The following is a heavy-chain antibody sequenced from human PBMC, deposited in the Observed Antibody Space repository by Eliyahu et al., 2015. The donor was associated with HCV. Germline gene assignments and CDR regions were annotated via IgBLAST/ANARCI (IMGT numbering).Heavy chain of an antibody. D-gene: IGHD3/OR15-3a*01. CDR2: IYWDDDK. Sequence: QITLKESGPTLVKPTQTLTLTCNFSGFSLSTSGVGVGWIRQPPGKALDWLALIYWDDDKRYSPSLKSRLTIAKDTSKDQVVLTMTNMDPVDTATYYCARWTGYPYGMDVWGQGTTVTVSS. V-gene: IGHV2-5*02. CDR1: GFSLSTSGVG. CDR3: ARWTGYPYGMDV. J-gene: IGHJ6*02.